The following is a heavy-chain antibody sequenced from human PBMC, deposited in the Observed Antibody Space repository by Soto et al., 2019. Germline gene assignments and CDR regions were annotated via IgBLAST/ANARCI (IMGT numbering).Heavy chain of an antibody. V-gene: IGHV4-59*01. Sequence: PSETLSLTCTVSGGPISSYYWSWIRQPPGKGLEWIGYIYYSGSTNYNPSLKSRVTISVDTSKNQFSLKLSSVTAADTAVYYCARQAADYNFDYWGQGTLVTVSS. D-gene: IGHD6-25*01. CDR2: IYYSGST. J-gene: IGHJ4*02. CDR1: GGPISSYY. CDR3: ARQAADYNFDY.